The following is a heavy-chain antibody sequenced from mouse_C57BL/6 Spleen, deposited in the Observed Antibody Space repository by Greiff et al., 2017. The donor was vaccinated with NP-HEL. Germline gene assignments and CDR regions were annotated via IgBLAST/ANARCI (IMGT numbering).Heavy chain of an antibody. Sequence: EVQLVESGGGLVQPKGSLKLSCAASGFTFNTYAMHWVRQAPGQGLEWVARIRSKSSNYATYYADSVKDRFTISRDDSQSMLYLQMNNLKTEDTAMYYCVRDQGYDYDFAYWGQGTLVTVSA. V-gene: IGHV10-3*01. CDR2: IRSKSSNYAT. J-gene: IGHJ3*01. CDR1: GFTFNTYA. CDR3: VRDQGYDYDFAY. D-gene: IGHD2-4*01.